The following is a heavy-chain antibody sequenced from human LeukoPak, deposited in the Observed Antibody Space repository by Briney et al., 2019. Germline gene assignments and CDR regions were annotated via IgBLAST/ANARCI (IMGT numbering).Heavy chain of an antibody. CDR3: AKDSIAAAGEGDWFDP. J-gene: IGHJ5*02. CDR1: GFTFSTYA. D-gene: IGHD6-13*01. CDR2: MSFDGTNK. Sequence: GGSLRLSCVAAGFTFSTYAMHWVRQAPGKGLEWVAVMSFDGTNKYYGESVKGRFTISRDNSKNTLYLQMNSLRAEDTAVYYCAKDSIAAAGEGDWFDPWGQGTLVTVSS. V-gene: IGHV3-30*04.